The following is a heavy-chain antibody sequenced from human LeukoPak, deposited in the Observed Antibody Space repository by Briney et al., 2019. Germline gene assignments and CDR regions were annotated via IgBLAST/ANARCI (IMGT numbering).Heavy chain of an antibody. D-gene: IGHD4-17*01. CDR2: IYYSGST. V-gene: IGHV4-39*01. CDR1: GGSISSNPYY. CDR3: ARRNGDYEGNWFDP. Sequence: SETLALTCTVSGGSISSNPYYWGWIRQPPGKGLEWIASIYYSGSTYYNPSLKSRVTISVDTSKNQFSLRLSSVTAADTAVYYCARRNGDYEGNWFDPWGQGTLVTVSS. J-gene: IGHJ5*02.